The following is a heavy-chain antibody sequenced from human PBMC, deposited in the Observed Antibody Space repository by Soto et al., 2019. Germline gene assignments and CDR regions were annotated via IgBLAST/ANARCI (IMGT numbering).Heavy chain of an antibody. D-gene: IGHD2-2*01. CDR3: ARHRFSSTSCYFLYVMDV. J-gene: IGHJ6*02. CDR1: GYSFTSYW. Sequence: PGESLKISCKGSGYSFTSYWISWVRQMPGKGLEWMGRIDPSDSYTNYSPSFQGHVTISADKSISTAYLQWSSLKASDTAMYYCARHRFSSTSCYFLYVMDVWGQGTTVTVSS. CDR2: IDPSDSYT. V-gene: IGHV5-10-1*01.